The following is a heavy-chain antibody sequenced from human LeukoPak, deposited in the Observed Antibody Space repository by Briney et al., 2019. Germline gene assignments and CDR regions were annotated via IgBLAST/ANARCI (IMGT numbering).Heavy chain of an antibody. CDR2: IYYSGST. D-gene: IGHD6-6*01. V-gene: IGHV4-59*12. J-gene: IGHJ4*02. Sequence: SETLSLTCTVSGGSISSYYWSWIRQPPGKGLEWIGYIYYSGSTNYNPSLKSRVTISVDTSKNQFSLKLSSVTAADTAVYYCASGYSSSARYYFDYWGQGTLVTVSS. CDR3: ASGYSSSARYYFDY. CDR1: GGSISSYY.